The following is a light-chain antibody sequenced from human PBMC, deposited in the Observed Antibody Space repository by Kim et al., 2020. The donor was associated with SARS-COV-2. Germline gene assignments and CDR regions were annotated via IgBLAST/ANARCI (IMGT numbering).Light chain of an antibody. CDR3: QAWDSSTVV. CDR2: QDG. J-gene: IGLJ2*01. V-gene: IGLV3-1*01. CDR1: KLGDKY. Sequence: SYELTQPPSVSVSPGQTASITCSGDKLGDKYTCWYQQKPGQSPVLVIYQDGKRPSGIPERFSGSNSGNTATLTISGTQAMDEADYFCQAWDSSTVV.